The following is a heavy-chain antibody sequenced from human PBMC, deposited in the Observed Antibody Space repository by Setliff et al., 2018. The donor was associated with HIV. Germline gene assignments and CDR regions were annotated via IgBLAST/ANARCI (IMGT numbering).Heavy chain of an antibody. CDR3: ASSYDPNYYVSGSYHRHQGMYFDY. V-gene: IGHV4-30-4*08. J-gene: IGHJ4*02. D-gene: IGHD3-10*01. CDR1: GGSISSGDYY. CDR2: IYYTGST. Sequence: SETLSLTCTVSGGSISSGDYYWSWIRQHPRKGLEWIGYIYYTGSTYYNPSLKSRVTISVEKSKNQFSLNLSSVTAADTAVYYCASSYDPNYYVSGSYHRHQGMYFDYWGQGMLVTVSS.